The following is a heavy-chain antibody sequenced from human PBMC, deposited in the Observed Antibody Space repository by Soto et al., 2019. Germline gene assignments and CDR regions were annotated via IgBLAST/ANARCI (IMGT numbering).Heavy chain of an antibody. CDR3: ASWGFIVATNWYFDL. V-gene: IGHV3-7*01. CDR2: IKQDGNEE. D-gene: IGHD5-12*01. J-gene: IGHJ2*01. Sequence: EAQLVESGGGLVQPGGSLRLSCAASGFTFSSYWMSWVRQAAGKGLEWVANIKQDGNEESYVDSVKGRFTISRDNTKNSLFLQMNSLRAEDTAVYYCASWGFIVATNWYFDLWGRGTLVTVSS. CDR1: GFTFSSYW.